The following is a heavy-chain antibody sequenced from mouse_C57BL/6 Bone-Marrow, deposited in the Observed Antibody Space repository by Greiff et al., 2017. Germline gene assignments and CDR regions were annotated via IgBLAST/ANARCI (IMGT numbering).Heavy chain of an antibody. V-gene: IGHV3-6*01. Sequence: ESGPGLVKPSQSLSLTCSVTGYSITSGYYWNWIRQFPGNKLEWMGYISYDGSNNYNPSLKNRISITRDTSKNQFFLKLNSVTTEDTATYYCARGEGFTTVVATEGLYAMDYWGQGTSVTVSS. CDR3: ARGEGFTTVVATEGLYAMDY. J-gene: IGHJ4*01. CDR2: ISYDGSN. CDR1: GYSITSGYY. D-gene: IGHD1-1*01.